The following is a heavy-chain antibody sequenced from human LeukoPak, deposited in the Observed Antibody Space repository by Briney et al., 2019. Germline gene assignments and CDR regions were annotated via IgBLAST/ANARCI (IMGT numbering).Heavy chain of an antibody. CDR1: GGSISRYY. Sequence: SETLSLTCTVSGGSISRYYWSWIRRPPGKGLEWIGYIDDSGNTNYNPSLRSQVTISVDESKNQFSLKLSFVTAADTAMYYCARSDYHNSGSHTVFDAFDIWGQGTRVTVSS. V-gene: IGHV4-59*01. D-gene: IGHD3-10*01. CDR2: IDDSGNT. CDR3: ARSDYHNSGSHTVFDAFDI. J-gene: IGHJ3*02.